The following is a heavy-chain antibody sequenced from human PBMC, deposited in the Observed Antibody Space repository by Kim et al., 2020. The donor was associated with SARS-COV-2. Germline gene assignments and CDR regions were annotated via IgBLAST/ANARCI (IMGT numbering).Heavy chain of an antibody. V-gene: IGHV1-46*01. D-gene: IGHD4-17*01. CDR3: ARGGSTVTSAFDI. Sequence: YAQKFQGRVTMTRDTSTSTVYMELSSLRSEDTAVYYCARGGSTVTSAFDIWGQGTMVTVSS. J-gene: IGHJ3*02.